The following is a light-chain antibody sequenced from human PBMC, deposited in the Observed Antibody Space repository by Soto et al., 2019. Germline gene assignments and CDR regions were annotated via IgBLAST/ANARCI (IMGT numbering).Light chain of an antibody. CDR3: QQYHSYQLT. V-gene: IGKV1-8*01. CDR1: QGISSY. Sequence: ILMTQSPSSFSASTGYRVTITCRASQGISSYLAWYQQKPGKAPKLLIYAASTLQSGVPSRFSGSGSGTDFTLTISCLQSEDFATYYCQQYHSYQLTFGPATKVDIK. CDR2: AAS. J-gene: IGKJ3*01.